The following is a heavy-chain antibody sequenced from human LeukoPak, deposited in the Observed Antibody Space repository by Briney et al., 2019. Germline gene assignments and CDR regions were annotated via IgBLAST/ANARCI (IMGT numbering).Heavy chain of an antibody. D-gene: IGHD2-8*01. CDR3: AKTGGYCTTNCRGMGNRFES. Sequence: PGGSLRLSCAASGVNLAVYSMSWVRQAPGKGLEWVASMGSSGSHIYYADSVKGRFTISRDNAQNSLYLQLNSLGAEDTAVYFCAKTGGYCTTNCRGMGNRFESWGQGALVAVSS. J-gene: IGHJ5*01. CDR1: GVNLAVYS. V-gene: IGHV3-21*06. CDR2: MGSSGSHI.